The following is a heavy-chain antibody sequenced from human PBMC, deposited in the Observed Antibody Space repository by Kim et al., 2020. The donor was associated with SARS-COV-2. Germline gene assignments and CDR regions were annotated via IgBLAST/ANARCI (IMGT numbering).Heavy chain of an antibody. J-gene: IGHJ4*02. Sequence: SETLSLTCTVSGDSINSGYYYWSWILQHPGKGLDWIGYIYNSESTYYNPSLKSRVTMSIDTSKNQFSLKLSSLTAADTAVYFCARLNSGYLPLDHWGLGT. CDR1: GDSINSGYYY. V-gene: IGHV4-31*03. CDR3: ARLNSGYLPLDH. CDR2: IYNSEST. D-gene: IGHD5-12*01.